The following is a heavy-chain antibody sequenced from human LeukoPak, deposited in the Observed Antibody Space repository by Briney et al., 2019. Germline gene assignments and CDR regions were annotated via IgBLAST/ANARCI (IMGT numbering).Heavy chain of an antibody. V-gene: IGHV3-21*01. J-gene: IGHJ6*03. CDR1: GFTFSSYG. CDR3: ARARSRQHYYYYMDV. Sequence: PGGSLRLSCAASGFTFSSYGMHWVRQAPGKGLEWVSAISSTDAGTYHADSVRGRFTISRDNAKNSLYLQMNSLRAEDTAVYYCARARSRQHYYYYMDVWGKGTTVTVSS. CDR2: ISSTDAGT. D-gene: IGHD1-1*01.